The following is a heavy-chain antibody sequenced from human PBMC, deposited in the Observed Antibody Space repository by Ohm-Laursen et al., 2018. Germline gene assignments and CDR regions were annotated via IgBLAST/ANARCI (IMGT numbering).Heavy chain of an antibody. CDR1: GYTFTSYY. D-gene: IGHD3-22*01. Sequence: SSVKVSCKASGYTFTSYYMHWVRQAPGQGLEWMGIINPSGGSPTYAQKFQGRLTMTRDTSTSTVYMELSSLRSEDSAVYYCARGGRYYDSSVYYPLGQGTLVTVSS. V-gene: IGHV1-46*01. CDR3: ARGGRYYDSSVYYP. J-gene: IGHJ5*02. CDR2: INPSGGSP.